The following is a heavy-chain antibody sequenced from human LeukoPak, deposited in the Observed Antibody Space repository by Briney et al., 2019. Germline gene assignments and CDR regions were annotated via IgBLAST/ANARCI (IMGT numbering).Heavy chain of an antibody. V-gene: IGHV3-23*01. CDR2: ISGSGGGT. CDR1: GFTFSSYA. CDR3: ARSFYDILIGYYQYFDY. Sequence: GGSLRLSCAASGFTFSSYAMSWVRQAPEKGLEWVSTISGSGGGTYYADSVKGRFTISRDDSKNTLYLQMNSLRAEDTAVYYCARSFYDILIGYYQYFDYWGQETLVTVSS. J-gene: IGHJ4*02. D-gene: IGHD3-9*01.